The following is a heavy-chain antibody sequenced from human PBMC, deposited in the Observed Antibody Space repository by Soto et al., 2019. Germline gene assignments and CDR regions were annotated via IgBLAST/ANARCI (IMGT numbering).Heavy chain of an antibody. D-gene: IGHD6-13*01. J-gene: IGHJ4*02. CDR1: GGSITRGDYY. CDR3: ARGSALLFYYFDY. CDR2: IYYRAMP. V-gene: IGHV4-30-4*01. Sequence: PSATRSLTCHVSGGSITRGDYYWSWLRQPPGKGLEWIGYIYYRAMPYYNPSLKSRVTISVDTSKNQFSLSMTSVTAADTAVYYCARGSALLFYYFDYWGQGTPVTVSS.